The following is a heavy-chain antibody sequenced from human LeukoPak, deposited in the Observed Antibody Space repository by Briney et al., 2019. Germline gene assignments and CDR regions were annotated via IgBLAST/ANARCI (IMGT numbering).Heavy chain of an antibody. J-gene: IGHJ2*01. V-gene: IGHV1-69*06. Sequence: SVKVSCKASGGTFSSYAISWVRQAPGQGLEWMGGIIPIFGTANYAQKFQGRVTITADKSTSTAYMELRSLTSDDTAVYYCARLEDGGYDSNWHLDLWGRGTLLTVSS. CDR3: ARLEDGGYDSNWHLDL. CDR1: GGTFSSYA. CDR2: IIPIFGTA. D-gene: IGHD5-12*01.